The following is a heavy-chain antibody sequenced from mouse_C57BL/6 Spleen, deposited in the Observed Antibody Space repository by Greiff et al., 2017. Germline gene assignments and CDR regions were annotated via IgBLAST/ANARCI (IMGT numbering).Heavy chain of an antibody. CDR1: GFTFSSYG. CDR3: ARGGTTAPFDY. Sequence: EVKLVESGGDLVKPGGSLKLSCAASGFTFSSYGMSWVRQTPDKRLEWVATISSGGSYTYYPDSVKGRFTISRDNAKNTLYLQMSSLKSEDTAMYYCARGGTTAPFDYWGQGTTRTVSS. D-gene: IGHD1-2*01. CDR2: ISSGGSYT. J-gene: IGHJ2*01. V-gene: IGHV5-6*01.